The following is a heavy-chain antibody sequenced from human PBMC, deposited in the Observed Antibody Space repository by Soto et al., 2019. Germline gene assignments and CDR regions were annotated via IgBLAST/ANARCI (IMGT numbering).Heavy chain of an antibody. CDR3: ARDSPYYYDSSGYYPFDY. D-gene: IGHD3-22*01. Sequence: NPSETLSLTCAVSGYSISSGYYWGWIRQPPGKGLEWIGSIYHSGSTYYNPSLKSRVTISVDTSKNQFSLKLSSVTAADTAVYYCARDSPYYYDSSGYYPFDYWGQGTLVTVSS. CDR2: IYHSGST. V-gene: IGHV4-38-2*02. CDR1: GYSISSGYY. J-gene: IGHJ4*02.